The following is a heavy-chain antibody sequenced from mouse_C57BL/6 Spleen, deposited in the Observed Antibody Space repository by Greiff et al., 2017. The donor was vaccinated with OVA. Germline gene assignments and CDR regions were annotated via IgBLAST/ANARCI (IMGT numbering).Heavy chain of an antibody. CDR1: GYTFTSYW. J-gene: IGHJ2*01. Sequence: LQQPGAELVRPGSSVKLSCKASGYTFTSYWMDWVKQRPGQGLEWIGNIYPSDSETHYNQKFKDKATLTVDKSSSTAYMQLSSLTSEDSAVYYCARSDYYGSSLYFDYWGQGTTLTVSS. CDR3: ARSDYYGSSLYFDY. CDR2: IYPSDSET. V-gene: IGHV1-61*01. D-gene: IGHD1-1*01.